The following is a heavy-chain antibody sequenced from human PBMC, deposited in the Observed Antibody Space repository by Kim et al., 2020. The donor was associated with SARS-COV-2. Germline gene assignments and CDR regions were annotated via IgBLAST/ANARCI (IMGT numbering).Heavy chain of an antibody. J-gene: IGHJ4*02. D-gene: IGHD1-20*01. CDR3: AREGPDNDFDY. CDR2: ISTSGSVI. CDR1: GFTFSSYE. V-gene: IGHV3-48*03. Sequence: GWSLRLSCAASGFTFSSYEMNWVRQAPGKGLEWVAYISTSGSVIYYADSVKGRVTISRDDAKNSLYLQMNSLRAEDTAVYYCAREGPDNDFDYWGQGTLVTVSS.